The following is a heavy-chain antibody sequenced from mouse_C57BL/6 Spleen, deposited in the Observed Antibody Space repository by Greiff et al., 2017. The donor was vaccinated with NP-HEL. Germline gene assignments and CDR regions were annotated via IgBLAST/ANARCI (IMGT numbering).Heavy chain of an antibody. CDR3: ARFYYGSSWYFEG. V-gene: IGHV1-9*01. D-gene: IGHD1-1*01. CDR2: IFPGSGST. Sequence: VQLKQSGAELMKPGASVKLSCKATGYTFTGYWIEWVKQRPGHGLEWIGEIFPGSGSTNYTEKFKGKATFTADTSSNTAYMQLSSLTTEDSAIYYCARFYYGSSWYFEGWGTGTTVTVSS. CDR1: GYTFTGYW. J-gene: IGHJ1*03.